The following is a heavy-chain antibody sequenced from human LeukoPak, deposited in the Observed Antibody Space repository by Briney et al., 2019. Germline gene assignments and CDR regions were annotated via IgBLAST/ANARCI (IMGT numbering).Heavy chain of an antibody. V-gene: IGHV1-69*04. CDR2: IIPILGIA. CDR1: GGTFSSYA. Sequence: SVKVSCKASGGTFSSYAISWVRQAPGQGLEWMGRIIPILGIANYAQKLQGRVTMTTDTSTSTAYMELRSLRSDDTAVYYCASRDFDYWGPGTLVTVSS. CDR3: ASRDFDY. J-gene: IGHJ4*02.